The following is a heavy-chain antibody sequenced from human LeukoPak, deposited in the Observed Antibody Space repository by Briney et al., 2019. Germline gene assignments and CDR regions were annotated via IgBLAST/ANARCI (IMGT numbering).Heavy chain of an antibody. D-gene: IGHD1-26*01. CDR3: TTVEGATLYYYYGMDV. CDR1: GFTFSNAW. Sequence: GGSLRLSCAASGFTFSNAWMSWVRQAPGKGLEWVGHINRKTDGATTDYAAPVKGRFTISRDDSKNTLYLQMNSLRTEDTAVYYCTTVEGATLYYYYGMDVWGQGTTVTVSS. V-gene: IGHV3-15*01. CDR2: INRKTDGATT. J-gene: IGHJ6*02.